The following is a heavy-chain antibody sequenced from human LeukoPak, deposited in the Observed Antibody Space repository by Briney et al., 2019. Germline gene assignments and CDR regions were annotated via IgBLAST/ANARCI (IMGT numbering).Heavy chain of an antibody. Sequence: GGSLRLSCAASGFTFSNYWMTWVRQAPGKGLEWVANIKPDGSEKYYVDSVKGRFTISRDNAKNSLYLQMNSLRVEGTAVYFCARVRTVAGRYFDYWGQGTLVTVSS. CDR3: ARVRTVAGRYFDY. CDR1: GFTFSNYW. D-gene: IGHD6-19*01. J-gene: IGHJ4*02. V-gene: IGHV3-7*04. CDR2: IKPDGSEK.